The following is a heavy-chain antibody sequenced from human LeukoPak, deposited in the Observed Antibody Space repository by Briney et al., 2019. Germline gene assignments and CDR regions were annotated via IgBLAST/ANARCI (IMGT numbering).Heavy chain of an antibody. D-gene: IGHD4-17*01. CDR1: GFTFSDYY. J-gene: IGHJ5*02. CDR2: ISSSSSYI. CDR3: ARDSNDYGAPGWFDP. V-gene: IGHV3-21*01. Sequence: GGSLRLSCAASGFTFSDYYMNWVRQAPGKGLEWVSSISSSSSYIYYADSVKGRFTISRDNAKNSLYLQMNSLRAEDTAVYYCARDSNDYGAPGWFDPWGQGTLVTVSS.